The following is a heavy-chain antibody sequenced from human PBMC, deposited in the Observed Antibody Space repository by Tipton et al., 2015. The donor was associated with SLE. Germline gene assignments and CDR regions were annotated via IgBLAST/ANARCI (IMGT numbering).Heavy chain of an antibody. D-gene: IGHD1-7*01. J-gene: IGHJ3*02. CDR3: ARAPRAWNYYYALDI. V-gene: IGHV4-34*01. CDR1: GVSFGGYY. CDR2: INHDGST. Sequence: TLSLTCAVYGVSFGGYYWTWIRQPPGKGLEWIGEINHDGSTNYNPSLKSRVTISLDTSKNQFSLRLSSVTAADTAVYYCARAPRAWNYYYALDIWGQGTMVTVSS.